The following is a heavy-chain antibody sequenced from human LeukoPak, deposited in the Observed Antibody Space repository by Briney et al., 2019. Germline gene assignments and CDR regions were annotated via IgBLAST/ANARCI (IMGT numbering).Heavy chain of an antibody. Sequence: GGSLRLSCAASGFTFSSYAMSWVRQAPGKGLAWVSAISGSGGSTYYADSVKGRFTISRDNSKNTLYLQMNSLRAEDTAVYYCAKVLLPLELPRGYFDYWGQGTLVTVSS. D-gene: IGHD1-7*01. J-gene: IGHJ4*02. CDR2: ISGSGGST. CDR3: AKVLLPLELPRGYFDY. V-gene: IGHV3-23*01. CDR1: GFTFSSYA.